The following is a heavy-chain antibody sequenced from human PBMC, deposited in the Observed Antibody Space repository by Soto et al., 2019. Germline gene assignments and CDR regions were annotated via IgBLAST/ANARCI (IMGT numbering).Heavy chain of an antibody. V-gene: IGHV4-59*08. D-gene: IGHD6-19*01. CDR3: ASSNNPISVAGGKGFYFDF. CDR2: SYYSGST. Sequence: QVQLQASGPGLVKPSETLSLTCTVSGGSISSYYWSWIRQPPGKGLEWIGYSYYSGSTKYNPSLNSRVTMSVDTSKNQFSLKLTSVTAADTAVYYCASSNNPISVAGGKGFYFDFWGQGTLVTVSS. J-gene: IGHJ4*02. CDR1: GGSISSYY.